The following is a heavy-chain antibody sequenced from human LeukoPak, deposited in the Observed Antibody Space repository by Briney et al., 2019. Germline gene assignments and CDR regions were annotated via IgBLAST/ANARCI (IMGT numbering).Heavy chain of an antibody. CDR2: ISSSSSYI. J-gene: IGHJ4*02. Sequence: PGGSLSLSCAASGFTFSSYSMNWVRQAPGKGLEWVSSISSSSSYIYYADSVKGRFTISRDNAKNSLYLQMNSLRAEDTAVYYRARVPRDILTGYYRGWGQGTLVTVS. V-gene: IGHV3-21*01. D-gene: IGHD3-9*01. CDR1: GFTFSSYS. CDR3: ARVPRDILTGYYRG.